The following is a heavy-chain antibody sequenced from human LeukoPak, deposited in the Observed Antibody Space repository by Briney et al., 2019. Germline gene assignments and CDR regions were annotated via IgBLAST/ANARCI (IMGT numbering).Heavy chain of an antibody. D-gene: IGHD3-22*01. V-gene: IGHV3-30*02. Sequence: GGSLRLSCAASGFTFNNYGMHWVRQAPGKGLEWVAFIRYNGNNQYYADSVKGRFTISRDNSKNTLYLQMNSLRAEDTAVYYCAKDPTHYRVWDYYETIGLSYWGQGTLVTVSS. CDR1: GFTFNNYG. J-gene: IGHJ4*02. CDR2: IRYNGNNQ. CDR3: AKDPTHYRVWDYYETIGLSY.